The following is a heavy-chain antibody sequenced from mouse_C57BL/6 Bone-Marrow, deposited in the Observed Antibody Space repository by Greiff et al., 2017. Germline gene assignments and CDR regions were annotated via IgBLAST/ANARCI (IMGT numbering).Heavy chain of an antibody. CDR3: ARSATVDYGSPWFAY. V-gene: IGHV1-64*01. CDR2: IHPNSGST. Sequence: QVQLQQPGAELVKPGASVKLSCKASGYTFTSYWMHWVKQRPGQGLEWIGMIHPNSGSTNYNEKFKSKATLTVDKSSLTAYMQLSSLTSEDSAVYDCARSATVDYGSPWFAYWGQGTLVTVSA. J-gene: IGHJ3*01. D-gene: IGHD2-1*01. CDR1: GYTFTSYW.